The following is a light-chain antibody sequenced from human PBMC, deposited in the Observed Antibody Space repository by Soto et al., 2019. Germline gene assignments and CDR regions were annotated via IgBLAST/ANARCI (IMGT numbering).Light chain of an antibody. V-gene: IGKV3-15*01. CDR3: QHYNSWPLA. J-gene: IGKJ4*01. Sequence: IVMTQSPVTLSVSPGEGATLSCRASQSISTNVAWFQQRPGQPPSLLIYDASTRATGIPARFSGSGSGTEFTLTISSLQSEDFAFYYCQHYNSWPLAFAGGTKVEIK. CDR1: QSISTN. CDR2: DAS.